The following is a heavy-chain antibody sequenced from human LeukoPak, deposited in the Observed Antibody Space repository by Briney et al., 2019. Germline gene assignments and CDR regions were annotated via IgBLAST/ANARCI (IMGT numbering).Heavy chain of an antibody. CDR3: TRDTGTTGEVKFDP. V-gene: IGHV4-4*07. CDR2: IYTSGST. CDR1: GGSISSYY. D-gene: IGHD4-17*01. Sequence: PSETLSLTCTVPGGSISSYYWSWIRQPAGKGLEWIGRIYTSGSTNYNPSLKSRVTMSVDTSKNQFSLKLSSVTAADTAVYYCTRDTGTTGEVKFDPWGQGTLVTVSS. J-gene: IGHJ5*02.